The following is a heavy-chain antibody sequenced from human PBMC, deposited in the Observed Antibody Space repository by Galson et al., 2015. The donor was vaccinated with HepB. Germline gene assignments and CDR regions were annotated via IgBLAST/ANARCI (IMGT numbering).Heavy chain of an antibody. CDR3: ARDGIIVPTASYSHYYMDV. V-gene: IGHV3-48*02. Sequence: SLRLSCAASGFTFISYSMNWVRQAPGKGLEWVSYISPSSSTIYYADSVRGRVTISRDNARNSLFLQINGLRDGDTAVYYSARDGIIVPTASYSHYYMDVWGKGTTVTVSS. J-gene: IGHJ6*03. CDR2: ISPSSSTI. CDR1: GFTFISYS. D-gene: IGHD2-2*01.